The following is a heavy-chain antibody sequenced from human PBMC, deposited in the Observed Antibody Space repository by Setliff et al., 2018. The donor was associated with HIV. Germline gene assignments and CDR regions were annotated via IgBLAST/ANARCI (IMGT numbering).Heavy chain of an antibody. V-gene: IGHV1-18*01. Sequence: ASVKVSCKASGYTFTSYGISWVRQAPGQGLEWMGWISVYNGDTHDAQKHQGRVTMTTDTSTTTAYMELRSLRSDDTAVYFCARIRAAALLNAFDIWGQGTMVTVS. J-gene: IGHJ3*02. D-gene: IGHD6-13*01. CDR3: ARIRAAALLNAFDI. CDR1: GYTFTSYG. CDR2: ISVYNGDT.